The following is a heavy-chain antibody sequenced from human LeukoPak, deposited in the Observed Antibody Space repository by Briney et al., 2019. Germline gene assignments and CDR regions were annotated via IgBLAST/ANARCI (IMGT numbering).Heavy chain of an antibody. CDR3: VRHISTNTGYFDS. D-gene: IGHD5-24*01. V-gene: IGHV4-39*01. Sequence: SEALSLTCTVSGGSINSHSYYWGWIRQPPGKGLEWIGSVYYDGTSYSNQSLKTRVGVFVDTSRDQFSPDLDFVTAADTALYYCVRHISTNTGYFDSCGQGTLVSVSS. CDR2: VYYDGTS. J-gene: IGHJ4*02. CDR1: GGSINSHSYY.